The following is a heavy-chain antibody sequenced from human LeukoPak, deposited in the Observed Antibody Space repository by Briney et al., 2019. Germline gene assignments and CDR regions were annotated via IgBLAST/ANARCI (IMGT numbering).Heavy chain of an antibody. CDR1: GSIFRNYA. CDR2: IQRDGSEQ. D-gene: IGHD2-2*02. Sequence: GGSLRLSCAASGSIFRNYAMHWVRQPPGKGLEWVSLIQRDGSEQYYADSVKGRFTISRDNSKNTLYLQMNSLRAEDTAVYYCAKRGNTDFDYWGQGTLVTVSS. V-gene: IGHV3-30*02. CDR3: AKRGNTDFDY. J-gene: IGHJ4*02.